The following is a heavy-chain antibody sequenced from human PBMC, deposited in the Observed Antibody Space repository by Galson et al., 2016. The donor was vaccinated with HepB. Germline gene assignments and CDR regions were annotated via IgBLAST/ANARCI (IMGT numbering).Heavy chain of an antibody. CDR1: AFTFSSAW. J-gene: IGHJ5*02. CDR3: ARSAYQYDSRGYHYGEEWFDP. V-gene: IGHV3-15*07. D-gene: IGHD3-22*01. CDR2: IKSKTDGGTT. Sequence: SLRLSCAASAFTFSSAWMNWVRQAPGKGLEWVGRIKSKTDGGTTDYAAPVKGRFTISRDDSKNTLYLQMNSLRAEDTAVYYCARSAYQYDSRGYHYGEEWFDPWGQGTLVTVSS.